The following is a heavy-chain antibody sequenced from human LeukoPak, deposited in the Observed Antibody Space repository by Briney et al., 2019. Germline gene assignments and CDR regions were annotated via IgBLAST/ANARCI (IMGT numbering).Heavy chain of an antibody. CDR3: ARGKGRKFDY. D-gene: IGHD3-10*01. V-gene: IGHV4-39*07. J-gene: IGHJ4*02. Sequence: SETLSLTCTVSGGSISSSSYYWSWIRQPPGKGLEWIGEINHSGSTNYNPSLKSRVTISVDTSKNQFSLKLSSVTAADTAVYYCARGKGRKFDYWGQGTLVTVSS. CDR1: GGSISSSSYY. CDR2: INHSGST.